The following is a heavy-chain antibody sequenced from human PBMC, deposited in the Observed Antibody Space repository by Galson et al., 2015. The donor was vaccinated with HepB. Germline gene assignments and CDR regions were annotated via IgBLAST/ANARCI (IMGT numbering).Heavy chain of an antibody. D-gene: IGHD6-13*01. CDR1: GFTVSKSY. J-gene: IGHJ4*02. CDR3: ARDKLVAAAPLDY. V-gene: IGHV3-53*01. Sequence: SLRLSCAVSGFTVSKSYVSWVRQAPGKGLEWLSVIYSGGHAFYADSVQGQFTISRDNNKNTLYLQMDSLRGEDTAVYYCARDKLVAAAPLDYWGQGTLVTVSS. CDR2: IYSGGHA.